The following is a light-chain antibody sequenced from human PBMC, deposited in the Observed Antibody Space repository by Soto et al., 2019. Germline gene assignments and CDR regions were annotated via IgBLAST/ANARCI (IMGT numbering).Light chain of an antibody. V-gene: IGKV3-20*01. CDR1: QSVSSDY. CDR3: QQYGNSPYT. CDR2: SAS. Sequence: IVLTQSPGTLSLSPGEGATLSCRASQSVSSDYLAWYQQKPGQAPRLLIYSASSRATGIPDRFSGSGSGSDFTLTISRLEPEDFAVYYCQQYGNSPYTFGQGTKLEIK. J-gene: IGKJ2*01.